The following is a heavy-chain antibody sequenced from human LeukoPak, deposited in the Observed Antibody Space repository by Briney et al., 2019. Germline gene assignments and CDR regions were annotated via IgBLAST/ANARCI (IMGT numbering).Heavy chain of an antibody. CDR2: MSYSGTT. V-gene: IGHV4-59*01. CDR3: AGLGYCSSTSCSPTDY. CDR1: GGSISSFY. J-gene: IGHJ4*02. Sequence: SGTLSLTCTVSGGSISSFYWSWIRQPPGKGLEWIGYMSYSGTTKYNPSLKSRLTISMDTSKNQFSLKLSSVTAADTAVYYCAGLGYCSSTSCSPTDYWGQGTLVTVSS. D-gene: IGHD2-2*01.